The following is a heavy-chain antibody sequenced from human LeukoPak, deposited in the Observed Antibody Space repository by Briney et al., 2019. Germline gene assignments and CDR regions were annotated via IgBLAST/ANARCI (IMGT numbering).Heavy chain of an antibody. CDR1: GFTFSSYS. CDR3: ARGVSGGGYYDSSGYLDY. CDR2: ISSSSSYI. J-gene: IGHJ4*02. V-gene: IGHV3-21*01. D-gene: IGHD3-22*01. Sequence: GGSLRLSCAASGFTFSSYSMNWVRQAPGKGLEWVSSISSSSSYIYYADSVKGRFTISRDNAKNSLYLQMNSLRAEDTAVYYCARGVSGGGYYDSSGYLDYWGQGTLVTVSS.